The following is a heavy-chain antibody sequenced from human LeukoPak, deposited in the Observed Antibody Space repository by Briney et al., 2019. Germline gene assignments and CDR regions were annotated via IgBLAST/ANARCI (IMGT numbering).Heavy chain of an antibody. CDR3: ARAFVGYSSGLTFDY. CDR1: GYTFTGYY. D-gene: IGHD6-19*01. CDR2: INPNSGGT. J-gene: IGHJ4*02. V-gene: IGHV1-2*02. Sequence: GASVKVSCKASGYTFTGYYMHWVRQAPGQGLEWMGWINPNSGGTNYAQKFQGRVTMTRDTSISTAYMELSRLRSDDTAVYYCARAFVGYSSGLTFDYWGQGTLVTVSS.